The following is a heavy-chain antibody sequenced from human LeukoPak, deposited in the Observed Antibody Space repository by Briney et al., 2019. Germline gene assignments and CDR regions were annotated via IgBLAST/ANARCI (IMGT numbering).Heavy chain of an antibody. J-gene: IGHJ4*02. CDR1: GASGSINSAA. V-gene: IGHV6-1*01. CDR3: ARETSFRYYDIWSGWEY. Sequence: SQTLSLTFAFSGASGSINSAAWNWIRQPPARGLEWLGRTFYRSKWYNDYAVSVKSRITINPDTSKNQVSLQLNSVTPEDTALYYCARETSFRYYDIWSGWEYWGQGTMVTVSS. CDR2: TFYRSKWYN. D-gene: IGHD3-3*01.